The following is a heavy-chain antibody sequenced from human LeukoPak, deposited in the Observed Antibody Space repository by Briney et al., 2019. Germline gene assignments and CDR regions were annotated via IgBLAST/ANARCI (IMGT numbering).Heavy chain of an antibody. CDR1: GGSISSYY. CDR2: IYTSGST. D-gene: IGHD3-22*01. J-gene: IGHJ5*02. Sequence: SETLSLTCTVSGGSISSYYWSWIRQPAGKGLEWIGRIYTSGSTNYNPSLKSRVTMSVDTSKNQFSLKLSSVTAADTAVYYCAGTPSYDSSGYYYAWGQGTLVTVSS. V-gene: IGHV4-4*07. CDR3: AGTPSYDSSGYYYA.